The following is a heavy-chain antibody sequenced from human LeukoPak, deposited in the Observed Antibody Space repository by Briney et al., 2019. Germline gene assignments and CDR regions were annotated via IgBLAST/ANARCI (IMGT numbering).Heavy chain of an antibody. D-gene: IGHD2-21*02. J-gene: IGHJ3*02. CDR1: GGTFSSYA. Sequence: ASVKVSCKASGGTFSSYAISWVRQAPGQGLEWMGGIIPIFGTANYAQKFQGRVTITADKSTSTAYMELSSLRSEDTAVYYCVNVCFSCRDGFDIWGQGTMVTVSS. CDR2: IIPIFGTA. CDR3: VNVCFSCRDGFDI. V-gene: IGHV1-69*06.